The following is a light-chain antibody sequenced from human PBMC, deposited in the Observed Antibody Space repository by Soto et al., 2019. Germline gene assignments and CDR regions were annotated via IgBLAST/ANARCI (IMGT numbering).Light chain of an antibody. Sequence: QSVLTQPPSASGPPGQKVTISCSGGSSNIGRNTVNWYQQLPGTAPKLLIYSGNQRPQGVPDRFSGSKSGASASLAITGLQSADETDYYCAAWDDSLNAYVVGTGTKV. CDR3: AAWDDSLNAYV. J-gene: IGLJ1*01. CDR2: SGN. CDR1: SSNIGRNT. V-gene: IGLV1-44*01.